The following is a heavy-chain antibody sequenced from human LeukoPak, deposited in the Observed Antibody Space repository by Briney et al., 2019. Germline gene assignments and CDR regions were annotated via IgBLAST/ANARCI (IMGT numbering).Heavy chain of an antibody. CDR1: GFTFSDSG. D-gene: IGHD6-19*01. V-gene: IGHV3-73*01. Sequence: GGSLRLSCAASGFTFSDSGTHWVRQASGKGLEWVGRIGGKSRNYATEYAASLKGKFTISRDDSKNTVYLQMNNLESEDTAVYFCSRRGHIVVAGQQSQDHFGYWGLGTRVTVSS. CDR2: IGGKSRNYAT. CDR3: SRRGHIVVAGQQSQDHFGY. J-gene: IGHJ4*02.